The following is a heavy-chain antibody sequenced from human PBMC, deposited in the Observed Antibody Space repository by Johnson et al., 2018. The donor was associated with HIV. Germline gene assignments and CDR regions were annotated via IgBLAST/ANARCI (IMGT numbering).Heavy chain of an antibody. V-gene: IGHV3-20*04. CDR1: GFIFDDYG. CDR3: ARRGWELWTTQNVFDI. Sequence: MQLVESGGGVVQPGGSLRLSCAASGFIFDDYGMSWFRQAPGKGLEWVSGINWNGGSTGYADSVKGRFNISRDNAKNSLFLQMNSLRAEDTALYYCARRGWELWTTQNVFDIWGQGTMVTVSS. D-gene: IGHD1-26*01. J-gene: IGHJ3*02. CDR2: INWNGGST.